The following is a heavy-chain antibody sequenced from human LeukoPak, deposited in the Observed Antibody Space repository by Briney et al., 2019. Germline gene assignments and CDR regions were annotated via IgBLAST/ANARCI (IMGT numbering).Heavy chain of an antibody. V-gene: IGHV3-74*01. Sequence: GGSLRLSCAASGFTFSSYWVHWVRQAPGKGLVWVSRINSDGSSTSYADSVKGRFTISRDNAKNTLYLQMNSLRAEDTAVYYCARALVTSRNSYGMDVWGQGTTVTVSS. J-gene: IGHJ6*02. CDR1: GFTFSSYW. D-gene: IGHD1-26*01. CDR2: INSDGSST. CDR3: ARALVTSRNSYGMDV.